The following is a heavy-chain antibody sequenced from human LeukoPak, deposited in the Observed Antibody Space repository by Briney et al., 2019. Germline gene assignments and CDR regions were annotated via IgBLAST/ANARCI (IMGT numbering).Heavy chain of an antibody. V-gene: IGHV3-23*01. Sequence: GGSLRLSCAASGFTFSSYAMSWVRQAPGKGLEWVAAISGSGGRTHYADSVKGRFTISRDNSKNTLYLQMNSLRAEDTAVYYCAKDPTYYYDSSGYYYFDYWGQGTLVTVSS. J-gene: IGHJ4*02. CDR1: GFTFSSYA. CDR2: ISGSGGRT. CDR3: AKDPTYYYDSSGYYYFDY. D-gene: IGHD3-22*01.